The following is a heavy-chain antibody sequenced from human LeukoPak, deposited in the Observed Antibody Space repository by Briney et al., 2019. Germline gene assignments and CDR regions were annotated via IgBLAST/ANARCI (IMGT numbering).Heavy chain of an antibody. V-gene: IGHV4-39*01. CDR3: ASTLREYDILTGYYYYYGMDV. Sequence: SETLSLTCTVSGGSISSSSYYWGWIRQPPGKGLEWIGSIYYSGRTYYNPSLKSRVTISVDTSKNQFSLKLSSVTAADTAVYYCASTLREYDILTGYYYYYGMDVWGQGTTVTVSS. CDR1: GGSISSSSYY. D-gene: IGHD3-9*01. J-gene: IGHJ6*02. CDR2: IYYSGRT.